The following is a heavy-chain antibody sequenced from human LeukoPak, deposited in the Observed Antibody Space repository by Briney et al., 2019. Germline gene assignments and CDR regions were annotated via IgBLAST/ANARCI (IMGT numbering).Heavy chain of an antibody. V-gene: IGHV4-4*07. CDR1: GGSISSYY. CDR3: AREHPSIVGATDYFDY. Sequence: SETLSLTCTVSGGSISSYYWSWIRQPAGKGLEWIGRIYTSGSTNYNPSLKSRVTMSVDTSKNQFSLKLSSVTAADTAVYYCAREHPSIVGATDYFDYWGQGTLVTVSS. D-gene: IGHD1-26*01. J-gene: IGHJ4*02. CDR2: IYTSGST.